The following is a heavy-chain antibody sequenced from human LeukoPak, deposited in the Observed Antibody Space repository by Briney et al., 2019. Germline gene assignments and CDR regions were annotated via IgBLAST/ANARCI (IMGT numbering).Heavy chain of an antibody. CDR3: ARGGGPRATGYQNWFDP. Sequence: SETLSLTCTVSGGSISSSSYYWGWIRQPPGKGLEWIGSIYYSGSTYYNPSLKSRVTISVDTSKNQFSLKLSSVTAADTAVYYCARGGGPRATGYQNWFDPWGQGTPVTVSS. CDR2: IYYSGST. V-gene: IGHV4-39*07. CDR1: GGSISSSSYY. J-gene: IGHJ5*02. D-gene: IGHD3-16*02.